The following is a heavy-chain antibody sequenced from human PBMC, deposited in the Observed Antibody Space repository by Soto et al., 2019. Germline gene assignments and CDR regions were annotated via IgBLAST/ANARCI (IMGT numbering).Heavy chain of an antibody. CDR1: GGSVNNYY. J-gene: IGHJ4*02. CDR2: IFADGST. V-gene: IGHV4-4*07. D-gene: IGHD2-15*01. CDR3: VRDHAQVVVGTGFDC. Sequence: QVQLQESGPGLVKPSETLSLICTVSGGSVNNYYWGWVRQPAGKGLEWIGRIFADGSTTYNPSLMGRVTRSVDTSRNQLSLELTSMTAADTAVYYCVRDHAQVVVGTGFDCWGQGAPVTVSS.